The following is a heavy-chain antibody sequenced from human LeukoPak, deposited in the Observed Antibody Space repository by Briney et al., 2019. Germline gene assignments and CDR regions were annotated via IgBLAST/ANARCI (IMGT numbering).Heavy chain of an antibody. CDR3: ARGPGYCSSTSCYKGWFDP. CDR2: INHSGST. V-gene: IGHV4-34*01. J-gene: IGHJ5*02. CDR1: GGSFSGYY. Sequence: SETLSLTCAVYGGSFSGYYWSWIRQPPGKGLDWIGEINHSGSTNYNPSLKSRVTISVDTSKNQFSLKLSSVTAADTAVYYCARGPGYCSSTSCYKGWFDPWGQGTLVTVSS. D-gene: IGHD2-2*02.